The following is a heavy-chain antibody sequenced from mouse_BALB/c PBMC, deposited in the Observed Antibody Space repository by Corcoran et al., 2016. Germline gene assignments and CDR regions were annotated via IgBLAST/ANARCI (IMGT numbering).Heavy chain of an antibody. J-gene: IGHJ2*01. CDR1: GFNIKDTY. CDR2: IDPANGNT. V-gene: IGHV14-3*02. Sequence: EVQLQQSGAELVKPGASVKLSCTASGFNIKDTYMHWVKQRPEQGLEWIGRIDPANGNTKYDPKFQGKATITADTSSNTAYLQRSSLKSEDTAVYYCAREGLGRDFDYWRQGTTLTVSS. D-gene: IGHD4-1*01. CDR3: AREGLGRDFDY.